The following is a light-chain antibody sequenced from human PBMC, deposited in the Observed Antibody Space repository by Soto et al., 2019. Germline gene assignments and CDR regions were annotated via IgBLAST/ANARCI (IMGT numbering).Light chain of an antibody. CDR3: SLSYSGAVV. J-gene: IGLJ3*02. CDR2: DTS. CDR1: AGTVTSGHY. V-gene: IGLV7-46*01. Sequence: QAVVTQEPSLTLSPGETVTLTCGSSAGTVTSGHYPYWYQQKPGQAPRTLIYDTSNRHSWTPARFSGSLLGGKAALTLSGAQPEDEADYYCSLSYSGAVVFGGGTKLTVL.